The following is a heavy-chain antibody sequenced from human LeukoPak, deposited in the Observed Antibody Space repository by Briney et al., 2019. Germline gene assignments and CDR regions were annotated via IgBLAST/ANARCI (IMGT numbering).Heavy chain of an antibody. Sequence: SETLSLTCTVSGGSISSSSYYWGWIRQPPGKGLEWIGGIYYTGITHYNPSLKSRVTISLDTSKNQFSLKVTSVTAADTAVYYCASGRFRADTASGIDYWGQGTLVTVSS. J-gene: IGHJ4*02. V-gene: IGHV4-39*07. D-gene: IGHD5-18*01. CDR1: GGSISSSSYY. CDR2: IYYTGIT. CDR3: ASGRFRADTASGIDY.